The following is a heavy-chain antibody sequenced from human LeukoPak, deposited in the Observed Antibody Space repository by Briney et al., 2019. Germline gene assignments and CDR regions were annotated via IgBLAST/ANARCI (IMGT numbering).Heavy chain of an antibody. V-gene: IGHV3-30-3*01. Sequence: GRSLRLSCAASGFTFSSYAMHWVRQAPGKGLEWVAVISYDGSNKYYADSVKGRFTISRDNSKNTLYLQMNSLRAGDTAAYYCARGYNWNYAPFDYWGQGTLVTVSS. CDR2: ISYDGSNK. CDR1: GFTFSSYA. J-gene: IGHJ4*02. D-gene: IGHD1-7*01. CDR3: ARGYNWNYAPFDY.